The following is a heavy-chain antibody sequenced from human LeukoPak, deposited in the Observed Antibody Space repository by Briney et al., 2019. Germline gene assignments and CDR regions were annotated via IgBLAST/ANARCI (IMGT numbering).Heavy chain of an antibody. V-gene: IGHV3-74*01. D-gene: IGHD3-9*01. CDR3: ARGTYYDILTGYYKKLVWFDP. J-gene: IGHJ5*02. CDR1: GFTFSSYW. CDR2: INSDGSST. Sequence: GGSLRLSCAAPGFTFSSYWMHWVRQAPGKGLVWVSRINSDGSSTSYADSVKGRFTISRDNAKNTLYLQMNSLRAEDTAVYYCARGTYYDILTGYYKKLVWFDPWGQGTLVTVSS.